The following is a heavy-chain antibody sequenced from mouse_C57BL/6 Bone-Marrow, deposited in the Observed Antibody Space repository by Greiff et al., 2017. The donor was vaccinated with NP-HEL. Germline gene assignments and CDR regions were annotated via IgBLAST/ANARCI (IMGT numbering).Heavy chain of an antibody. CDR1: GFTFNTYA. D-gene: IGHD1-1*01. CDR3: VRDYGSSLAGFAY. V-gene: IGHV10-3*01. J-gene: IGHJ3*01. Sequence: EVQLVESGGGLVQPKGSLKLSCAASGFTFNTYAMHWVRQAPGKGLEWVARIRRKSSNYATYYADSVKDRFTISRDYSQSMLDLQMNNLKTEDTAMYYCVRDYGSSLAGFAYGGQGTLVTVSA. CDR2: IRRKSSNYAT.